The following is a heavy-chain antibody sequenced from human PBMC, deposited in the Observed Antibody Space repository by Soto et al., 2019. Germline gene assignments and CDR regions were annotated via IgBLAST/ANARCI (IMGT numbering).Heavy chain of an antibody. CDR3: ARGSQDYYVWSLDY. CDR2: IWYDGSNK. Sequence: QVQLVESGGGVVQPGRSLRLSCAASGFTFSSYGMHWVRQAPGKGLEWVAVIWYDGSNKYYADSVKGRFTISRDNSKNTLYLQLNSLRAEDTAVYYCARGSQDYYVWSLDYWGPGTLVTVSS. J-gene: IGHJ4*02. V-gene: IGHV3-33*01. D-gene: IGHD3-10*02. CDR1: GFTFSSYG.